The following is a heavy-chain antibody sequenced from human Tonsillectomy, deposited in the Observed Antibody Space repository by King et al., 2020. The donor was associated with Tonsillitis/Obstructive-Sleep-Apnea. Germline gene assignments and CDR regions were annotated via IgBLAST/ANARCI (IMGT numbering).Heavy chain of an antibody. CDR1: GFTFSSYA. D-gene: IGHD3-10*01. CDR3: AKDLLRDYGYYFVS. CDR2: ISGSGGST. J-gene: IGHJ4*02. V-gene: IGHV3-23*04. Sequence: VQLVESGGGLVQPGGSLRLSCAASGFTFSSYAMSWVRQAPGKGLEWVSAISGSGGSTYYADPGKGRFTIPRDNSKNTLYLQRNRLRAEDTAVYYYAKDLLRDYGYYFVSWGQGTLVTVSS.